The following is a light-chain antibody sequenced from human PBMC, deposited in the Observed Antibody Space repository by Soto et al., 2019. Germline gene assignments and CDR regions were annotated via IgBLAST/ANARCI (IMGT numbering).Light chain of an antibody. CDR1: SSDVGGHNY. CDR3: CSYAGSYTYV. J-gene: IGLJ1*01. V-gene: IGLV2-11*01. CDR2: SVS. Sequence: QSVPTQPRSVSGSPGQSVTISCTGTSSDVGGHNYVSWYQQYPGKAPKLLLSSVSKRPSGVPDRFSGSKSGNTASLTISGLQAEDEADYYCCSYAGSYTYVFGTGTKVTVL.